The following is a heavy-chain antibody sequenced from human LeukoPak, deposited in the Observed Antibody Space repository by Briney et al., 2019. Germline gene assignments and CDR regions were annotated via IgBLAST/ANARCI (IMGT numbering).Heavy chain of an antibody. CDR1: GGSFSGYY. CDR3: ARAPTGLRYFDWRRFWWFDP. CDR2: INHSGST. Sequence: SVTLSLTCAVYGGSFSGYYWSWIRQTPGKGLEWIGEINHSGSTNYNPSLKSRVTISVDTSKNQFSLKLSSVTAADTAVYYCARAPTGLRYFDWRRFWWFDPWGQGTLVTVSS. D-gene: IGHD3-9*01. J-gene: IGHJ5*02. V-gene: IGHV4-34*01.